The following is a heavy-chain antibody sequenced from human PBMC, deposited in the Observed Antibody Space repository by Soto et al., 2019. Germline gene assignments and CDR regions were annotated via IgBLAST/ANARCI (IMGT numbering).Heavy chain of an antibody. J-gene: IGHJ5*02. D-gene: IGHD2-8*01. CDR2: XSXGXXXX. CDR3: VRDSLMRTS. CDR1: GFTFSSYM. Sequence: GGSLRLSCAGSGFTFSSYMMNWVRQAPGXGLXXVASXSXGXXXXXXADALKGRFTISRDDAKTSVYLQMNSLRDEDTGVYYCVRDSLMRTSWGQGTRVTVSS. V-gene: IGHV3-21*01.